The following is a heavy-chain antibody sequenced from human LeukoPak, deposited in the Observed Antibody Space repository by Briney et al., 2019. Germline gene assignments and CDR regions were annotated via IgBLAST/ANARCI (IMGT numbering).Heavy chain of an antibody. CDR1: GYTFTGYD. V-gene: IGHV1-2*02. CDR2: INPNSGGT. J-gene: IGHJ4*02. D-gene: IGHD3-10*01. CDR3: ARDFLSGTLDY. Sequence: ASVKVSCKASGYTFTGYDMHWVRQAPGQGLEWMGWINPNSGGTNYAQKFQGRVTMTRDTSISTAYMELSRLRSDDTAAYYCARDFLSGTLDYWGQGTLVTVSS.